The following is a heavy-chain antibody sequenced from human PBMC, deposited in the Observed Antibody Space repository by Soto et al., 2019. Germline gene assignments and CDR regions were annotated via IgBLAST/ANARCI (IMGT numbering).Heavy chain of an antibody. CDR2: IGSNGGSSST. Sequence: QLGGSLRLSCSASGFTFSSYAIHWVRQAPGKGLEYVSAIGSNGGSSSTYYADSVKGRFTISRDNSKNTLYLQMSSLRAEDTAVYYCVTYSGWYDYWGQGTLVTVSS. V-gene: IGHV3-64D*08. CDR3: VTYSGWYDY. J-gene: IGHJ4*02. D-gene: IGHD6-19*01. CDR1: GFTFSSYA.